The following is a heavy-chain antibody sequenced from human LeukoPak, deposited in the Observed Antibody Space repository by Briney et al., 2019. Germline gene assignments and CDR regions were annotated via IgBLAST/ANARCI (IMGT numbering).Heavy chain of an antibody. Sequence: QPGGSLRLSCAASGFTFKNYGMSWVRQAPGKGLEWVSAICTSGDCTYYGDSVKGRFTISRDNSKNTVYLQMNSLRAEDTAVYYCARAGGYCGRISCPYYFDYWGQGSLVAVSS. V-gene: IGHV3-23*01. D-gene: IGHD2-15*01. CDR2: ICTSGDCT. J-gene: IGHJ4*02. CDR1: GFTFKNYG. CDR3: ARAGGYCGRISCPYYFDY.